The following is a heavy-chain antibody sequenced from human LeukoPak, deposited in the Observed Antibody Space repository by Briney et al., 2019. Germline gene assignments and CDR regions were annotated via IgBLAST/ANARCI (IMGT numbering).Heavy chain of an antibody. CDR1: GRTFSSHS. Sequence: SVKVSCKASGRTFSSHSISWVRQAPGQGLEWMGGIIPIFGTANYAQKFQGRVTITRDESTSTAYMELSSLSSEDTAVYYCARDPVYYYDSSGYDPLYYFDYWGRGTLVTVSS. CDR2: IIPIFGTA. D-gene: IGHD3-22*01. CDR3: ARDPVYYYDSSGYDPLYYFDY. V-gene: IGHV1-69*05. J-gene: IGHJ4*02.